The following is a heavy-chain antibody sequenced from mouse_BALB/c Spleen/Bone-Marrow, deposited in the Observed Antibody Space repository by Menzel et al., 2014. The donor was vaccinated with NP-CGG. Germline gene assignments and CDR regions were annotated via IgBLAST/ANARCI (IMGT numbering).Heavy chain of an antibody. V-gene: IGHV6-6*01. Sequence: EVQVVESGGGLVQPGGSMNSLVLPLDSLFSDAWMDWVRQSPEKGLEWVAEIRSKANNHATYYAESVKGRFTISRDDSKSSVYPQMNSLRAEDTGIYYCTRLGRYYYGSSHYAMDYWGQGTSVTVSS. CDR3: TRLGRYYYGSSHYAMDY. CDR2: IRSKANNHAT. J-gene: IGHJ4*01. CDR1: DSLFSDAW. D-gene: IGHD1-1*01.